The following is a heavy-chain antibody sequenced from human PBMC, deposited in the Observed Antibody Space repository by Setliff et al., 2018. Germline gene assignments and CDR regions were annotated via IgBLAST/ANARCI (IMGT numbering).Heavy chain of an antibody. CDR2: IYTSGST. CDR1: GGSISSGSYY. D-gene: IGHD5-12*01. Sequence: ASETLSLTCTVSGGSISSGSYYWSWIRQPAGKGLEWIGRIYTSGSTNYNPSLKSRVTISVDTSKNQFSLKLSSVTAADTAVYYCARGYSGYDYLKPFDYWGQGTLVTVSS. J-gene: IGHJ4*02. CDR3: ARGYSGYDYLKPFDY. V-gene: IGHV4-61*02.